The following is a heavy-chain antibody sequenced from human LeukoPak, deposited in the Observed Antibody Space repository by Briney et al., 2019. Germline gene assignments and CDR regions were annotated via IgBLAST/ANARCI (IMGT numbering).Heavy chain of an antibody. Sequence: GGSLRLSCAASGFTFSSHWMHWVRQAPGEGLVWVSRVYNDGSTTNYADSVKGRFTISRDNAKNTLYLQMNSLRAENMAVYYCARESGSSRFFDYWGQGTLVTVSS. V-gene: IGHV3-74*01. CDR2: VYNDGSTT. D-gene: IGHD6-6*01. J-gene: IGHJ4*02. CDR3: ARESGSSRFFDY. CDR1: GFTFSSHW.